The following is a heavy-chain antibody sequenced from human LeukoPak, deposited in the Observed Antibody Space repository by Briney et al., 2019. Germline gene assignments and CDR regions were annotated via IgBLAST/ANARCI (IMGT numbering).Heavy chain of an antibody. J-gene: IGHJ4*02. V-gene: IGHV1-18*04. CDR3: ARETLGYCSGGSCYYDY. D-gene: IGHD2-15*01. Sequence: ASVKVSCKASGYTFTGYYMHWVRQAPGQGLEWMGWISAYNGNTHYAQKLQGRVTMTTDTSTSTVYMELRSLRSDDTAVYYCARETLGYCSGGSCYYDYWGQGTLVTVSS. CDR2: ISAYNGNT. CDR1: GYTFTGYY.